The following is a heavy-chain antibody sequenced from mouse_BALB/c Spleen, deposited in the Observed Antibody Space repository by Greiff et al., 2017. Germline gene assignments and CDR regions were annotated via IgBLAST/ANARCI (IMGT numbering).Heavy chain of an antibody. CDR3: ARNPIYYGNYDEAMDY. CDR2: IWSGGST. Sequence: QVQLQQSGPGLVQPSQSLSITCTVSGFSLTSYGVHWVRQSPGKGLEWLGVIWSGGSTDYNAAFISRLSISKDNSKSQVFFKMNSLQANDTAIYYCARNPIYYGNYDEAMDYWGQGTSVTVSS. J-gene: IGHJ4*01. V-gene: IGHV2-2*02. CDR1: GFSLTSYG. D-gene: IGHD2-1*01.